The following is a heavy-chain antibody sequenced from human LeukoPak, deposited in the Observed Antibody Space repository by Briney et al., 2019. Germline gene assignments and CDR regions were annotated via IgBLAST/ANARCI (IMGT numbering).Heavy chain of an antibody. V-gene: IGHV4-39*07. CDR2: IYYSGST. J-gene: IGHJ5*02. D-gene: IGHD6-19*01. CDR3: ARDPGEQWLVRVSSWFDP. Sequence: SETLSLTCTVSGGSISSSSYYWGWIRQPPGKGLEWIGSIYYSGSTYYNPSLKGRVTISVDTSKNQFFLKLSSVTAADTAVYYCARDPGEQWLVRVSSWFDPWGQGTLVTVSS. CDR1: GGSISSSSYY.